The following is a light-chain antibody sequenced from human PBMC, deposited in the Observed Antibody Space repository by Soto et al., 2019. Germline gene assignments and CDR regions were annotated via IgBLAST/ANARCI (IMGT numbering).Light chain of an antibody. Sequence: QSALTQPPSASGSPGQSVTISCTGTSSDVGAYNYVSWYQLYPGKAPKLMIYEVSKRPSGVPDRFSGSKSGNTASLTVSGLQAEDAADYYCTSYVGSDIWVFGGGTKLTVL. J-gene: IGLJ3*02. CDR1: SSDVGAYNY. CDR3: TSYVGSDIWV. V-gene: IGLV2-8*01. CDR2: EVS.